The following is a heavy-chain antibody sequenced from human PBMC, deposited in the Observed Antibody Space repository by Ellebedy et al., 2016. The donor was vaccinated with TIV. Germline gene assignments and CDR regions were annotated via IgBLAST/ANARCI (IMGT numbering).Heavy chain of an antibody. CDR2: ISYDGSNK. V-gene: IGHV3-30*03. Sequence: GGSLRLXXAASGFTFSSYGMHWVRQAPGKGLEWVAVISYDGSNKYYADSVKGRFTISRDNAKNSLYLQMNSLRAEDTAVYYCAREEWFFDYWGQGTLVTVSS. D-gene: IGHD3-3*01. CDR3: AREEWFFDY. J-gene: IGHJ4*02. CDR1: GFTFSSYG.